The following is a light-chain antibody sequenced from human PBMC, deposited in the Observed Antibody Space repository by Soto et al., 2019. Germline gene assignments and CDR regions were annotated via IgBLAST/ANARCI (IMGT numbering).Light chain of an antibody. Sequence: DIQMTQSPFSLSASVGDRVTITCRASQSITNFLNWYQQKPGKAPKLLIYEASSLQSGVPSRFSGSGSGTDFTLTISSLQPEDFAAYYCQQSYSTPWKFGPGTTVEIK. J-gene: IGKJ1*01. CDR2: EAS. CDR3: QQSYSTPWK. V-gene: IGKV1-39*01. CDR1: QSITNF.